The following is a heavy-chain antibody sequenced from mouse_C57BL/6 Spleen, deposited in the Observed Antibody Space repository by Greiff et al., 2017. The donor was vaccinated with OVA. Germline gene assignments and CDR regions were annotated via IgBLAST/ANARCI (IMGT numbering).Heavy chain of an antibody. CDR1: GYTFTSYW. J-gene: IGHJ2*01. D-gene: IGHD3-2*02. V-gene: IGHV1-59*01. CDR2: IDPSDSYT. CDR3: ARKGTASGYLYYFDY. Sequence: QVQLKQPGAELVRPGTSVKLSCKASGYTFTSYWMHWVKQRPGQGLEWIGVIDPSDSYTNYNPKFKGKATLTVDTSSSTAYMQLSSLTSEDSAVYYCARKGTASGYLYYFDYWGQGTTLTVSS.